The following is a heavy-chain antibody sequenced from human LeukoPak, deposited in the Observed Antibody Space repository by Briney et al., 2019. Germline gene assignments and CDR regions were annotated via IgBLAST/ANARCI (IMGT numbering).Heavy chain of an antibody. Sequence: PSQTLSLTCTVSGGSISSGSYYWSWIRQPAGTGLEWIGRIYTSGSTNYNPSLKSRVTISVDTSKNQFSLKLSSVTAADTAVYYCARCLRWFDPWGQGTLVTVSS. CDR1: GGSISSGSYY. CDR2: IYTSGST. CDR3: ARCLRWFDP. V-gene: IGHV4-61*02. J-gene: IGHJ5*02. D-gene: IGHD5/OR15-5a*01.